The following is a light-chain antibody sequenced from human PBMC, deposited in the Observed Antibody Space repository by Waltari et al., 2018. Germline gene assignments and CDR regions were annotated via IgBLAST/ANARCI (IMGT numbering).Light chain of an antibody. CDR1: SSDVGAYNY. CDR3: SSYTTSSTLG. CDR2: AVT. J-gene: IGLJ3*02. Sequence: QSTLTQPASVSGSPGQSITISCTGTSSDVGAYNYVSWYHQHPGEAPRLMIYAVTNRPSGVSHRCSGSKSGNTASLTISGLQAEDEADYYCSSYTTSSTLGFGGGTKVTVL. V-gene: IGLV2-14*03.